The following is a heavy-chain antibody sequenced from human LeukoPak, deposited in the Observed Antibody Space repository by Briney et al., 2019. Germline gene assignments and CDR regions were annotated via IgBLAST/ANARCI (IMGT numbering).Heavy chain of an antibody. CDR2: INSEGSST. J-gene: IGHJ5*02. V-gene: IGHV3-74*01. Sequence: QPGGSLRLSCATSGFSFSSYWIHWVRQAPGKGLMWVSSINSEGSSTNYADSVKGRFIMSRDNAKNTLYLQMNSLRAEDTAVYYCARDAPYSGSYCPWFDPWGQGTLVTVSS. CDR1: GFSFSSYW. CDR3: ARDAPYSGSYCPWFDP. D-gene: IGHD1-26*01.